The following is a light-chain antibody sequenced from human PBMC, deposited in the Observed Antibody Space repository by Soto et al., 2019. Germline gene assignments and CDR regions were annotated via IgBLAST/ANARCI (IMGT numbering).Light chain of an antibody. CDR3: MCYAGGNNWV. CDR2: DVT. J-gene: IGLJ3*02. CDR1: SSDVGTHGY. V-gene: IGLV2-8*01. Sequence: QSALTQPPSASGSPGQSVTISCTGTSSDVGTHGYVSWYQQHAGKAPKLMIYDVTKRPSGVPDRFSGSKSDNTASLTVSGLQAEDEADYYCMCYAGGNNWVFGGGTKVTVL.